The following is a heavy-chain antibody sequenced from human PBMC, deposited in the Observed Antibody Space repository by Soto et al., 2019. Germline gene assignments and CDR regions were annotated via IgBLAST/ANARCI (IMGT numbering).Heavy chain of an antibody. CDR1: GYTFTYCS. CDR2: ITLYNGNT. J-gene: IGHJ4*02. Sequence: ASVKASCKASGYTFTYCSLHWLQQAPGQGLERMRWITLYNGNTNYAQKFQGRVTITRDMSTSTAYMELSSLRSEDTAVYYCASTFSGYDSSGYYYFDYWGQGTLVTVSS. CDR3: ASTFSGYDSSGYYYFDY. D-gene: IGHD3-22*01. V-gene: IGHV1-45*02.